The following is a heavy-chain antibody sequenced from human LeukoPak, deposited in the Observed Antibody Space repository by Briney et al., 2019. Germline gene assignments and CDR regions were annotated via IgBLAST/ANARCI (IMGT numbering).Heavy chain of an antibody. Sequence: PGRSLRLSCAASGFTFSSYAMHWVRQAPGKGLEWVAVISYDGSNKYYADSVKGRFTISRDNSKNTLYLQMNSLRAEDTAVYYCAREPSPVVGATEGSFDYWGQGTLVTVSS. CDR3: AREPSPVVGATEGSFDY. V-gene: IGHV3-30-3*01. CDR1: GFTFSSYA. CDR2: ISYDGSNK. J-gene: IGHJ4*02. D-gene: IGHD1-26*01.